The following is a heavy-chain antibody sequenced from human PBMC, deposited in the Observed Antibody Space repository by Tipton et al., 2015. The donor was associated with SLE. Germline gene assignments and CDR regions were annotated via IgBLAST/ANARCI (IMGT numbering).Heavy chain of an antibody. D-gene: IGHD3-10*01. CDR1: GGSISSSSYY. CDR2: IYYSGST. J-gene: IGHJ3*02. Sequence: TLSLTCTVSGGSISSSSYYCGWIRQPPGKGLEWIGSIYYSGSTYYNPSLKSRVTISVDTSKNQFSLKLSSVTAADTAVYYCARTYYYGSGSYRETPRGAFDIWGQGTMVTVSS. V-gene: IGHV4-39*01. CDR3: ARTYYYGSGSYRETPRGAFDI.